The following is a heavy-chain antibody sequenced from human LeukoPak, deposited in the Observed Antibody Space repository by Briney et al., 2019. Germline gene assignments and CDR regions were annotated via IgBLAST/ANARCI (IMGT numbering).Heavy chain of an antibody. CDR1: GGSFSGYY. Sequence: SETLSLTCAVYGGSFSGYYWSWIRQPPGKGLEWIGEINHSGSTNYNPSLKSRVTISVDTSKNQFSLKLSSVTAADTAVHYCASRYCSSTSCYHSGHAFDIWGQGTMVTVSS. V-gene: IGHV4-34*01. D-gene: IGHD2-2*01. J-gene: IGHJ3*02. CDR2: INHSGST. CDR3: ASRYCSSTSCYHSGHAFDI.